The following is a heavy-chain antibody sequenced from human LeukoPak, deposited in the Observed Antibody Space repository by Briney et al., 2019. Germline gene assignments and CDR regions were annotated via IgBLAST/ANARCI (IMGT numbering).Heavy chain of an antibody. CDR1: GYTFSGYY. CDR3: ARDGGAMDV. V-gene: IGHV1-2*02. CDR2: INPNSGGT. D-gene: IGHD3-16*01. Sequence: VASVKVSCKASGYTFSGYYMHWVRQAPGQGLEWMGWINPNSGGTNYTQNFQGRVTMTRDTSISTACMELSRLRSDDTAVYYCARDGGAMDVWGQGTTVTVSS. J-gene: IGHJ6*02.